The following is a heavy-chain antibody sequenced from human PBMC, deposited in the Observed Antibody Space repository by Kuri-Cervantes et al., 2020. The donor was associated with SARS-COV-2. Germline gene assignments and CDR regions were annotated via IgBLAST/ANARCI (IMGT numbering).Heavy chain of an antibody. CDR3: ARGFKQSNGVDY. V-gene: IGHV3-21*01. D-gene: IGHD2-8*01. Sequence: LKISCAASGFTFSSYSMNWVRQAPGKGLEWVSSISSSGSYIYYADSVKGRFTISRDNAKNSLYLQMNSLRAEDTAVYYCARGFKQSNGVDYWGQGTLVTVSS. CDR2: ISSSGSYI. J-gene: IGHJ4*02. CDR1: GFTFSSYS.